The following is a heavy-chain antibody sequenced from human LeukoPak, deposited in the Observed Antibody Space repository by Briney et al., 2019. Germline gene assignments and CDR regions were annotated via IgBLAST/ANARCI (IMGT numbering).Heavy chain of an antibody. J-gene: IGHJ4*02. D-gene: IGHD2-2*01. CDR3: AKESIVVVPAAVAYYFDY. CDR2: ISSSSSYI. V-gene: IGHV3-21*01. Sequence: GGSLRLSCAASGFTFSSYSMNWVRQAPGKGLEWVSSISSSSSYIYYADSVKGRFTISRDNSKNTLYLQMNSLRAEDTAVYYCAKESIVVVPAAVAYYFDYWGQGTLVTVSS. CDR1: GFTFSSYS.